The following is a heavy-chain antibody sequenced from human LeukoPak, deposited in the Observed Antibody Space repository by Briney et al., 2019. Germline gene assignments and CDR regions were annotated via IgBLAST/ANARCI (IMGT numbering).Heavy chain of an antibody. CDR2: IYYSGIT. J-gene: IGHJ4*02. D-gene: IGHD1-26*01. CDR3: ASDQSF. V-gene: IGHV4-39*07. CDR1: GGSISSNYY. Sequence: PSETLSLTCTVSGGSISSNYYWGWIRQPPGKGLEWIGSIYYSGITYYNPSLKRRVTISVDTSKNQFSLKLSSVTAADTAVYYCASDQSFWGQGTLVTVSS.